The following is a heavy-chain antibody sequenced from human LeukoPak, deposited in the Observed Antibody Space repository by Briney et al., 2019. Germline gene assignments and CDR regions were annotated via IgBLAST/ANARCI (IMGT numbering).Heavy chain of an antibody. Sequence: SVNVSCMGSGYTFTSYYMHGVRQAAGQGLAGMGIINPSGGSTSYAQKFQGRVTMTRDTSTTTVYMELSSLSSEDTAVYYCARDPHSSSWYDYWGQGTLVTVSS. CDR3: ARDPHSSSWYDY. D-gene: IGHD6-13*01. CDR2: INPSGGST. J-gene: IGHJ4*02. V-gene: IGHV1-46*01. CDR1: GYTFTSYY.